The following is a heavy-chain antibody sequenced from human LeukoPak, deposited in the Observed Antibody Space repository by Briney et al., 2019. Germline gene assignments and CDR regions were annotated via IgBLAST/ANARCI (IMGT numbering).Heavy chain of an antibody. V-gene: IGHV1-2*02. Sequence: ASATVSCKASGYTFTDYFMHWVRQAPGQGLEWMGWINPKTGTTNYAQKFQGRVTITRDTSINTAYMDLYSLRSDDTAVYYCARDRNRVVRELSGDPWGQGTLVTVSS. J-gene: IGHJ5*02. CDR3: ARDRNRVVRELSGDP. D-gene: IGHD3-10*02. CDR2: INPKTGTT. CDR1: GYTFTDYF.